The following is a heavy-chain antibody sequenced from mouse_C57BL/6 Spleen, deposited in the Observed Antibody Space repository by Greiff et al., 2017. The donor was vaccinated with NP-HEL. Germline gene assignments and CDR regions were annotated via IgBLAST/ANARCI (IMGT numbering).Heavy chain of an antibody. J-gene: IGHJ3*01. D-gene: IGHD2-4*01. CDR2: IRRTSSNYTT. CDR3: VRGGDCDDENFAY. Sequence: EVKLVESGGGLVQPKGSLKLSCAASGFTFTTYAMHWVRQAPGQGLEWVARIRRTSSNYTTYYADSVKDRFTISRDDSQSSLYLHRSTLKTDDTSMYYCVRGGDCDDENFAYWGQGTLVTVSA. CDR1: GFTFTTYA. V-gene: IGHV10-3*01.